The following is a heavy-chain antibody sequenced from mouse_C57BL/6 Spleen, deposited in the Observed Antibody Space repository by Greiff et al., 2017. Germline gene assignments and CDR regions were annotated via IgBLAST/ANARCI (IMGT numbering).Heavy chain of an antibody. Sequence: EVQLVESGGGLVKPGGSLKLSCAASGFTFSDYGMHWVRQAPEKGLEWVAYISSGSSTIYYATTVKGRFTISRDNAKNTLFLQMTSLRSEDTAMYYCARRATVVATNAMDYWGQGTSVTVSS. D-gene: IGHD1-1*01. CDR3: ARRATVVATNAMDY. V-gene: IGHV5-17*01. CDR1: GFTFSDYG. J-gene: IGHJ4*01. CDR2: ISSGSSTI.